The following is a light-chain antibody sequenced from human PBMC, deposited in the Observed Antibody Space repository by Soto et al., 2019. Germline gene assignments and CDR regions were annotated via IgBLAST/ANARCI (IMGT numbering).Light chain of an antibody. J-gene: IGLJ1*01. CDR3: AAWDDSLNGYV. V-gene: IGLV1-44*01. Sequence: QSALTHPPSASGTPGQRVTISCSGGISNIGTNAVNWYQQLPGTAPKLLIYNNNQRPSGVPDRFSGSKSGTSASLAISGLQSEDEADYYCAAWDDSLNGYVFGTGTKVTVL. CDR2: NNN. CDR1: ISNIGTNA.